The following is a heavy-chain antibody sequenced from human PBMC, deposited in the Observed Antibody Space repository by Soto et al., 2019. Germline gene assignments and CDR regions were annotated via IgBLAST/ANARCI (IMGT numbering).Heavy chain of an antibody. V-gene: IGHV3-23*01. CDR1: GFIFRNNA. J-gene: IGHJ4*02. CDR2: LSGSAGSR. CDR3: AKNPGYYYDSTGYHFDY. Sequence: GGSLRLSCEPSGFIFRNNAMSWVRQAPGKGLERDSALSGSAGSRYYADSVKGRFTISRDNSKNTLYLQMNSLRAEDTAVYYCAKNPGYYYDSTGYHFDYWGQGT. D-gene: IGHD3-22*01.